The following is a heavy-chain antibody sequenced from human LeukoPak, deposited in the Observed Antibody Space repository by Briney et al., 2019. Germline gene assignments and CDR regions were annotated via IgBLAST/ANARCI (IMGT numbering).Heavy chain of an antibody. D-gene: IGHD6-6*01. J-gene: IGHJ4*02. V-gene: IGHV4-30-2*01. CDR2: IYHSGST. CDR1: GGSISSGGYS. CDR3: ARGSSSSGRDYDY. Sequence: SETLSLTCAVSGGSISSGGYSWSWIRQPPGKGLEWIGYIYHSGSTYYNPSLKSRVTISVDTSKNQFSLKLSSVTAADTAVYYCARGSSSSGRDYDYWGQGTLVTVSS.